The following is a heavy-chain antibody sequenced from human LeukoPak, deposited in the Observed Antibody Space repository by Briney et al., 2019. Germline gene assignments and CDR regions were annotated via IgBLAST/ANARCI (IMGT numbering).Heavy chain of an antibody. CDR3: ARGPRGYSYGYDGAFDI. CDR2: MNPNSGNT. V-gene: IGHV1-8*01. D-gene: IGHD5-18*01. Sequence: ASVKVSCKASGYTFTSYDINWVRQATGQGLEWMGWMNPNSGNTGYAQKFQGRVTMTRNTSISTAYMELSSLRSEDTAVYYCARGPRGYSYGYDGAFDIWGQGTMVTVSS. CDR1: GYTFTSYD. J-gene: IGHJ3*02.